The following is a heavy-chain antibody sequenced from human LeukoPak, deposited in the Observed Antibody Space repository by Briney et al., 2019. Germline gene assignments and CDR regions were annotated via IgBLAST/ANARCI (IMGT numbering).Heavy chain of an antibody. CDR1: GFTFSSYW. CDR2: ISGSGGST. CDR3: AKGEATEIYYYYYGMDV. J-gene: IGHJ6*02. D-gene: IGHD1-26*01. Sequence: GGSLRLSCAASGFTFSSYWMHWVRQAPGKGLVWVSAISGSGGSTYYADSVKGRFTISRDNSKNTLYLQMNSLRAEDTAVYYCAKGEATEIYYYYYGMDVWGQGTTVTVSS. V-gene: IGHV3-23*01.